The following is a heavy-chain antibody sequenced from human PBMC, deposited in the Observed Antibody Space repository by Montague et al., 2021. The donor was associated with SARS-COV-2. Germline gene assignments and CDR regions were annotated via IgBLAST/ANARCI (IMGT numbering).Heavy chain of an antibody. CDR2: IRQSGRT. J-gene: IGHJ4*02. Sequence: SETRSLTCAVYGGSFGDDHWSWIRQPPGKGLEWIGNIRQSGRTNXNPSLKSRVTISVDTSKNQFSLKLTSVTAADTGLYFCARGHLSVSMIVVVFTSASYYFGYWGQGAQVTVSS. CDR1: GGSFGDDH. D-gene: IGHD3-22*01. V-gene: IGHV4-34*01. CDR3: ARGHLSVSMIVVVFTSASYYFGY.